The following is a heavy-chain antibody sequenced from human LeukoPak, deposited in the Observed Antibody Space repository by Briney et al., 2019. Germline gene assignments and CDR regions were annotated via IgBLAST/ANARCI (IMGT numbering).Heavy chain of an antibody. D-gene: IGHD4-17*01. Sequence: ASVNVSCEVSGYTLTELSMHWVRQAPGKGLEWMGGFDPEDGETIYAQKFQGRVTMTEDTSTDTAYMELSSLRSEDTAVYYCATTTVTTFNWFDPWGQGTLVTVSS. V-gene: IGHV1-24*01. J-gene: IGHJ5*02. CDR2: FDPEDGET. CDR1: GYTLTELS. CDR3: ATTTVTTFNWFDP.